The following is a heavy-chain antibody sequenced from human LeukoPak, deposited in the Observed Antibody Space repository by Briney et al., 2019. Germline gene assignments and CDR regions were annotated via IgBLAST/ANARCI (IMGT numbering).Heavy chain of an antibody. CDR1: GGSISSHY. CDR3: AGGADYYNNWFDP. CDR2: IYYSGST. J-gene: IGHJ5*02. V-gene: IGHV4-59*11. D-gene: IGHD3-10*01. Sequence: SETLSLTCTVSGGSISSHYWSWIRQPPGKGLEWIGYIYYSGSTNYNPSLKSRVTISVDTSKNQFSLKLSSVTAADTAVYYCAGGADYYNNWFDPWGQGTLVTVSS.